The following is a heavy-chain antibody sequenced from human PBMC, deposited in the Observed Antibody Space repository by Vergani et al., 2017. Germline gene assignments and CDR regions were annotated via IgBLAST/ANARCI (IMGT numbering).Heavy chain of an antibody. CDR1: EYSFGNYW. J-gene: IGHJ4*02. Sequence: EVALVQSGPEMRKPGEPLKIPCKGSEYSFGNYWIGWGRQLPGKGLEWMGLIYPADSDTRYRPSFQGQVTISADKSISTAFLQWDSLKASDTALYYCARHTTYTDSWGQGTLVTVSS. CDR2: IYPADSDT. CDR3: ARHTTYTDS. D-gene: IGHD1-1*01. V-gene: IGHV5-51*01.